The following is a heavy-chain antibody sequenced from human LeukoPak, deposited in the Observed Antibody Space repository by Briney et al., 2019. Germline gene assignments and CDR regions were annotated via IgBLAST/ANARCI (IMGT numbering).Heavy chain of an antibody. CDR3: ARTRLRHSSGFSDWLDP. CDR2: ISYTGST. D-gene: IGHD3-22*01. V-gene: IGHV4-31*03. J-gene: IGHJ5*02. Sequence: SGPTLVNPSQTLSLTCTVSGGSISSGGYYWTWVRQHPGKGLEWIGYISYTGSTYYNPSLKSRVTISVDTSKNQFSLKLSSVTAADSAVYYCARTRLRHSSGFSDWLDPWGQGTLVTVSS. CDR1: GGSISSGGYY.